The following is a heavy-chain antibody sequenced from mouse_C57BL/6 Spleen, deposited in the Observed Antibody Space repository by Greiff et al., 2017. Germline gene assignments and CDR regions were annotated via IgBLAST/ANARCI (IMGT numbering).Heavy chain of an antibody. Sequence: QVQLQQPGAELVMPGASVKLSCKASGYTFTSYWMHWVKQRPGQGLEWIGEIDPSDSYTNYNQTFKGKSTLTVDKSSSTAYMPLSSLTSEDSAVYYCARGRLGRNYFDYWGQGTTRTVSS. CDR2: IDPSDSYT. V-gene: IGHV1-69*01. CDR1: GYTFTSYW. CDR3: ARGRLGRNYFDY. D-gene: IGHD4-1*01. J-gene: IGHJ2*01.